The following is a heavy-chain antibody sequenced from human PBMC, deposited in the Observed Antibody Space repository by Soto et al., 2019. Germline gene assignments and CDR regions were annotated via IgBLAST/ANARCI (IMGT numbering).Heavy chain of an antibody. CDR3: ARVDHRGYLAILTDY. V-gene: IGHV4-31*03. Sequence: PSETLSLTCTVSGDSLSSGGHYWSWIRQHPGKGLEWIGHIYDSVNTYYSPSLRSRVTISADMSKNQFSLNLRSVTAADTAVYYCARVDHRGYLAILTDYWSQGTLVTVSS. CDR2: IYDSVNT. CDR1: GDSLSSGGHY. D-gene: IGHD3-3*02. J-gene: IGHJ4*02.